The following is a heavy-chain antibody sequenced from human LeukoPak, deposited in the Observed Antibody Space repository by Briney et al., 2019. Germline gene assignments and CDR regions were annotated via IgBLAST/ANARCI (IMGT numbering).Heavy chain of an antibody. Sequence: ASVTVSCKASGYTFTSYDINWVRQATGQGLEWMGRMNPNSGNTGYAQKFQGRVTMTRNTSVSTAYMELSSLRSEDTAVYYCARGITMIVVATIAFDYWGQGTLVTVSS. V-gene: IGHV1-8*01. J-gene: IGHJ4*02. CDR3: ARGITMIVVATIAFDY. D-gene: IGHD3-22*01. CDR2: MNPNSGNT. CDR1: GYTFTSYD.